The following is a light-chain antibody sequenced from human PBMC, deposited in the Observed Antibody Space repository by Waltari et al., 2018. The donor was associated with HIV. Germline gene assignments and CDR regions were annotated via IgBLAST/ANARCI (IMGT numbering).Light chain of an antibody. CDR3: CSYGGTYNV. V-gene: IGLV2-11*01. CDR1: SSDVGGYNS. Sequence: QSALTQPRSVSGSPGQSVTISCTGTSSDVGGYNSVPWYQHHPGKAPKLLFYEVSKLPSGFPYRFSGSKSGNTASLTISVLRADDEADYYCCSYGGTYNVFGTGTKVTIL. CDR2: EVS. J-gene: IGLJ1*01.